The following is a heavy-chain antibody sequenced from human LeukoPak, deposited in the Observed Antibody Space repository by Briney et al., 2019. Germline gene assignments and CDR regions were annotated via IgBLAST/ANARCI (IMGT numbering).Heavy chain of an antibody. V-gene: IGHV4-59*11. CDR3: AREATTRFYFDF. CDR1: GASISGPF. J-gene: IGHJ4*02. Sequence: PSETLSLTCSVSGASISGPFWSWIRQPPGKGLEWIGYIYKSGSTNYNPSLKSRVTISVDTSKNQFSLKLSSVTAADTAVYYCAREATTRFYFDFWGQGTLVTVSS. D-gene: IGHD1-26*01. CDR2: IYKSGST.